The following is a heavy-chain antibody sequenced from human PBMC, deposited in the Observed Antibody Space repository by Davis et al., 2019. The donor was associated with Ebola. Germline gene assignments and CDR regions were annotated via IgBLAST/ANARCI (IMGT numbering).Heavy chain of an antibody. CDR1: GGSISSSSYY. J-gene: IGHJ5*02. V-gene: IGHV4-39*01. D-gene: IGHD6-19*01. CDR2: IYYSGST. CDR3: ARQVAMAHNWFDP. Sequence: SETLSLTCTVSGGSISSSSYYWGWIRQPPGKGLEWIGSIYYSGSTYYNPSLKSRVTISVDTSKNQFSLKLSSVTAADTAVYYCARQVAMAHNWFDPWGQGTLVTVSS.